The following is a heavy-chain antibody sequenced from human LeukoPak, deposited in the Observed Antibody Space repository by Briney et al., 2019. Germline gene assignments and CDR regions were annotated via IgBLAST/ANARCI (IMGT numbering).Heavy chain of an antibody. Sequence: PGGSLRLSCAASGFTFSSYGMHWVRQAPGKGLEWVAVIWYDGSNKYYADSVKGRFTISRDNSKNTLYLQMNSLRAEDTAVYYCTTDVAFGLIFGGDYWGQGTLVTVSS. V-gene: IGHV3-33*01. CDR2: IWYDGSNK. J-gene: IGHJ4*02. CDR1: GFTFSSYG. CDR3: TTDVAFGLIFGGDY. D-gene: IGHD2-21*01.